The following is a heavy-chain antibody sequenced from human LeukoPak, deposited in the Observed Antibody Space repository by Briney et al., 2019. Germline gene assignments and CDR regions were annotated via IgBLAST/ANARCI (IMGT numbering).Heavy chain of an antibody. D-gene: IGHD3-10*01. Sequence: SSETLSLTCTVSGGSISSYYWSWIRQPAGKGLEWIGRIYTSGSTNYNPSLKSRVTMSVDTSKNQFSLKLSSVTAADTAVYYCAREDYYGSGSSFAFDIWGQGKMATVSS. V-gene: IGHV4-4*07. CDR2: IYTSGST. J-gene: IGHJ3*02. CDR3: AREDYYGSGSSFAFDI. CDR1: GGSISSYY.